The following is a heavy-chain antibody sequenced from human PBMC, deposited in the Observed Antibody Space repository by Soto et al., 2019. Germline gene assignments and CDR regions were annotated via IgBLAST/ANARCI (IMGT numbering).Heavy chain of an antibody. CDR3: ASIYYYDSRGYYPGFDY. J-gene: IGHJ4*02. CDR2: SDPEDGET. CDR1: GYMPTELS. Sequence: TSAKVSCEDSGYMPTELSLYWVRQSPGKGFELMGGSDPEDGETIYAQKFQERVFMTEDTSTDTAYMEWSSLRYEDMAVYSCASIYYYDSRGYYPGFDYWGQGTLVTVSS. D-gene: IGHD3-22*01. V-gene: IGHV1-24*01.